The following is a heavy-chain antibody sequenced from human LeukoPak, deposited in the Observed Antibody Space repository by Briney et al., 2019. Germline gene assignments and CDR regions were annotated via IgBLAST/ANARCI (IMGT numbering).Heavy chain of an antibody. Sequence: ASVKVSCKASGGTFSSYAISWVRQAPGQGLEWMGRIIPILGIANYAQKFQGRVTITADKSTSTAYMELSSLRSEDTAVYYRASANSYYYDSSGYYPDYWGQGTLVTVSS. J-gene: IGHJ4*02. CDR1: GGTFSSYA. D-gene: IGHD3-22*01. V-gene: IGHV1-69*04. CDR2: IIPILGIA. CDR3: ASANSYYYDSSGYYPDY.